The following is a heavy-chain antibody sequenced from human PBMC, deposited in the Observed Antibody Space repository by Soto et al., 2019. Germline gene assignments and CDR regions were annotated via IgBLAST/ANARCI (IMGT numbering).Heavy chain of an antibody. V-gene: IGHV3-23*01. J-gene: IGHJ5*02. CDR3: AREVGAPSGWLDP. CDR1: GFSFSNYA. D-gene: IGHD1-26*01. CDR2: VSGAGGLK. Sequence: ESGGGLGQPGGSLRLSCAASGFSFSNYAMTWVRQSPGKGLEWVSSVSGAGGLKYYADSVQGRFTISRDNSKNTLYLQMNNLRDEDTALYYCAREVGAPSGWLDPWGHGTQVTVSS.